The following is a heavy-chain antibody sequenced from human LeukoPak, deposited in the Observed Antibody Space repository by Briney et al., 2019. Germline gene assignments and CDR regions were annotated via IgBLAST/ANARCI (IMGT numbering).Heavy chain of an antibody. CDR1: GYSISSGYY. V-gene: IGHV4-38-2*02. J-gene: IGHJ6*03. CDR2: SGST. D-gene: IGHD6-6*01. Sequence: NPSETLSLTCTVSGYSISSGYYWGWIRQPPGKGLEWIGSGSTYYNPSLKSRVTISEDTSKNQFSLKLSSVTAADTAVYYCARRGSSSRPYYYYYYMDVWGKGTTVTVSS. CDR3: ARRGSSSRPYYYYYYMDV.